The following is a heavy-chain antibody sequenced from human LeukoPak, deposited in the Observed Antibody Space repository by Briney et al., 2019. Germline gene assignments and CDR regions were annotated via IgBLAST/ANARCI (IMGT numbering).Heavy chain of an antibody. D-gene: IGHD3-16*01. CDR2: IRPGDSDT. CDR1: GYTFTTFW. Sequence: GESLKISCKGSGYTFTTFWIGWVRQMPGKGLEWMALIRPGDSDTRYSPSFQGQVTISADKSISTAYIQWSSLKASDTAIYYCARPSHGGVGWYVEYWGQGTLVTVSS. CDR3: ARPSHGGVGWYVEY. J-gene: IGHJ4*02. V-gene: IGHV5-51*01.